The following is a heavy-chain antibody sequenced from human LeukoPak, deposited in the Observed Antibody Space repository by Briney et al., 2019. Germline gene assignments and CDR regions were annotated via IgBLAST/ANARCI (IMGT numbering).Heavy chain of an antibody. CDR3: AKLGGWSGAYDACDI. V-gene: IGHV3-23*01. CDR1: GFTFSSYA. D-gene: IGHD6-19*01. CDR2: ISGSGGST. J-gene: IGHJ3*02. Sequence: GGSLRLSCAASGFTFSSYAMSWVRQAPGKGLEGVSAISGSGGSTYYADSVKGRFTISRDNSKNTLYLQMNSLRAEDTAVYYCAKLGGWSGAYDACDIWGQGTMVTVSS.